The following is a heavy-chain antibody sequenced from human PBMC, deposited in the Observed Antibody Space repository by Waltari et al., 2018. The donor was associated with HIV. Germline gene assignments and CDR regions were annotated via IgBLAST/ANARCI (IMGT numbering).Heavy chain of an antibody. CDR1: GLTFSRYW. D-gene: IGHD6-13*01. CDR2: INQDGSEK. CDR3: ARRDLRIAAVGRSIFDC. Sequence: EVQLVESGGGLVQPGGSLRLSCAASGLTFSRYWLNWVRQAPGKGLEGVANINQDGSEKHYVDSVQGRFTISRDNAKNSLYLQMNSLRAEDTAIYYCARRDLRIAAVGRSIFDCWGQGTLVTVSS. J-gene: IGHJ4*02. V-gene: IGHV3-7*01.